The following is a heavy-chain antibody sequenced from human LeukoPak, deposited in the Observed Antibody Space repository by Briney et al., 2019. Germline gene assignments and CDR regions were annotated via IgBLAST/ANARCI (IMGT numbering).Heavy chain of an antibody. V-gene: IGHV3-48*04. D-gene: IGHD3-10*01. Sequence: GGSLRLSCAASGFTFSSYWLSWVRQAPGKGLEWVSYISSSGSTIYYADSVKGRFTISRDNAKNSLYLQMNSLRAEDTAVYYCAAGVYYYYYYMDVWGKGTTVTISS. CDR2: ISSSGSTI. CDR1: GFTFSSYW. J-gene: IGHJ6*03. CDR3: AAGVYYYYYYMDV.